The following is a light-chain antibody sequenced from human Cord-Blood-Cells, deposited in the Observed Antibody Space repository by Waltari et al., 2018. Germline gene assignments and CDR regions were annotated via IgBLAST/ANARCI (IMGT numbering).Light chain of an antibody. CDR3: QQYGSSPQT. V-gene: IGKV3-20*01. CDR1: QSVSSSY. CDR2: GAT. J-gene: IGKJ2*01. Sequence: EIVLTQSPGTLSVSLGERATLSCRASQSVSSSYLAWYQQKPGQAPRLLIYGATTRAPGIPDMFSGSGAGTDFPLNSSRLEPEDFAVYYCQQYGSSPQTCGQGTKLEIK.